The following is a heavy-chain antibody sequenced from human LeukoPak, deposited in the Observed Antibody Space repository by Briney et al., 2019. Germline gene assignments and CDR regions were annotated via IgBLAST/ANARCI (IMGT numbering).Heavy chain of an antibody. CDR3: ARSSPWGGTTPHAY. CDR1: GFTFTSYW. Sequence: GGSLRLSCAASGFTFTSYWMSWVRQAPGKGLEWVANIKQDGSEKYYVDSVKGRFTISRDNAKNSLFLQMNGLRAEDTAVYYCARSSPWGGTTPHAYWGQGTLVTVSS. CDR2: IKQDGSEK. V-gene: IGHV3-7*01. J-gene: IGHJ4*02. D-gene: IGHD1/OR15-1a*01.